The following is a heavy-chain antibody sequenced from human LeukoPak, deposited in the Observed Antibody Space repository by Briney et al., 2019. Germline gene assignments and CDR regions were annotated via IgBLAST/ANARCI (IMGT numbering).Heavy chain of an antibody. CDR1: GFTFSSYA. J-gene: IGHJ6*02. D-gene: IGHD6-13*01. Sequence: PGGSLRLSCAASGFTFSSYAMSWVRQAPGKGLEWVSAISGSGGSTYYADSVKGRFTISRDNSKNTLYLQMNSLRAEDTAVYYCARAAAAARKGDYYYGMDVWGQGTTVTVSS. CDR2: ISGSGGST. V-gene: IGHV3-23*01. CDR3: ARAAAAARKGDYYYGMDV.